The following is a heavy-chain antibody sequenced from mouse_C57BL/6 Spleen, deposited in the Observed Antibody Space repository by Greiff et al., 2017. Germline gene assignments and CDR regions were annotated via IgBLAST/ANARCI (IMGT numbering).Heavy chain of an antibody. CDR1: GFTFSSYA. V-gene: IGHV5-9-1*02. D-gene: IGHD4-1*01. J-gene: IGHJ2*01. CDR2: ISSGGDYI. CDR3: TRAWDGYFDY. Sequence: EVKLMESGEGLVKPGGSLKLSCAASGFTFSSYAMSWVRQTPEKRLEWVAYISSGGDYIYYADTVKGRFTISSDNARNTLYLQMSSLKSEDTAMYYCTRAWDGYFDYWGQGTTLTVSS.